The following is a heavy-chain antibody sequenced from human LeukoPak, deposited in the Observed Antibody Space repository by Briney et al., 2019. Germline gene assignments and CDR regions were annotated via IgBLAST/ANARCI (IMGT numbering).Heavy chain of an antibody. J-gene: IGHJ3*02. CDR2: IYYSGST. CDR1: GGSISSYY. D-gene: IGHD5-12*01. Sequence: SETLSLTCTVSGGSISSYYWSWIRQPPGKGLEWIGYIYYSGSTNYNPSLKSRVTISVDTSKNQFSLKLSSVTAADTAVYYCASQGPRGYSGSYYAFDIWGQGTMVTVSS. V-gene: IGHV4-59*01. CDR3: ASQGPRGYSGSYYAFDI.